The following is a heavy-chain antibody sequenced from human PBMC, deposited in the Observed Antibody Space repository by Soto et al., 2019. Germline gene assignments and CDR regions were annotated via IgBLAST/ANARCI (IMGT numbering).Heavy chain of an antibody. J-gene: IGHJ6*02. V-gene: IGHV1-18*01. CDR1: GYTFNSYG. D-gene: IGHD3-16*01. CDR2: ISGDNAKT. CDR3: ARGGRGGGIDV. Sequence: EASVKVSCKASGYTFNSYGISWVRQAPGQGLEWMGWISGDNAKTNYAQKLQARVTLTTDTSTTTAYMDLRSLKSDDTAVYYCARGGRGGGIDVWGQGTTVTVSS.